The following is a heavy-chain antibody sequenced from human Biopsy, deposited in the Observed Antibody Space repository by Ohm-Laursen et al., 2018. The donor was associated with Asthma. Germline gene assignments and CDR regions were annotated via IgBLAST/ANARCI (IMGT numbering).Heavy chain of an antibody. CDR1: GGTFGNYA. Sequence: SSVKVSCNASGGTFGNYAISWVRQAPGQGLEWMGRIIPIFGPTNYAQKFQGRVTISADDSTSTAYMELSSLSSEDTALYYCARGPEYVRSSGALDYWGQGTLVTVSS. D-gene: IGHD2-2*01. J-gene: IGHJ4*02. CDR2: IIPIFGPT. CDR3: ARGPEYVRSSGALDY. V-gene: IGHV1-69*15.